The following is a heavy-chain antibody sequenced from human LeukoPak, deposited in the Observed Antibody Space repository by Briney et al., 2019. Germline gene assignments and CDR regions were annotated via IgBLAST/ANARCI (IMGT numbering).Heavy chain of an antibody. J-gene: IGHJ3*02. CDR3: ARVKSYSSGGLDAFDI. Sequence: RGSLRLSCAASGFTFSIYDMHWVRQAPGEGLEWVSGTGTVGVTHYPSSAQGRFTITRENAKNSLYLQMNSLRAGDTAVYYCARVKSYSSGGLDAFDIWGQGTMVTVSS. V-gene: IGHV3-13*01. CDR1: GFTFSIYD. D-gene: IGHD6-19*01. CDR2: TGTVGVT.